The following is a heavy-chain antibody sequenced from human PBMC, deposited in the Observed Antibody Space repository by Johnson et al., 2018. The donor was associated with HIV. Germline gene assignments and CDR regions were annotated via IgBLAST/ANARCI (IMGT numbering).Heavy chain of an antibody. J-gene: IGHJ3*02. V-gene: IGHV3-23*04. CDR3: AKDSKWLRSEGVGAFDI. CDR1: GFTFSSYA. Sequence: VQLVESGGGLVQPGGSLRLSCAASGFTFSSYAMSWVRQAPGTGLEWVSAISVSGGSTYYADSVKGRFTISRDNSKNTLYLQMNSLRAEDTALYYCAKDSKWLRSEGVGAFDIWGQGTMVTVSS. CDR2: ISVSGGST. D-gene: IGHD5-12*01.